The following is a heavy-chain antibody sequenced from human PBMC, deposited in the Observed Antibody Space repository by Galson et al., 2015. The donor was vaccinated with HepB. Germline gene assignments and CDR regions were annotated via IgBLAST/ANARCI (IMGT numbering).Heavy chain of an antibody. D-gene: IGHD2-8*02. CDR3: AKSLGTGAARGLDV. CDR1: GFTFSSYA. J-gene: IGHJ6*02. CDR2: ISGGGDGT. Sequence: SLRLSCAASGFTFSSYAISWVRQAPGKGLEWVSTISGGGDGTYYADSVKGRFTVSRDNAKNTLSLQMNSLRDEDTAVYYCAKSLGTGAARGLDVWGRGTTVTVSS. V-gene: IGHV3-23*01.